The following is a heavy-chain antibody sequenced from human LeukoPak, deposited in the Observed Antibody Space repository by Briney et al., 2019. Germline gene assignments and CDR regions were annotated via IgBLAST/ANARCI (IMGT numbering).Heavy chain of an antibody. CDR2: ISYDGSNK. CDR3: ARALNYDYVWGSYAAGY. CDR1: GFTFSSYA. V-gene: IGHV3-30*04. D-gene: IGHD3-16*01. J-gene: IGHJ4*02. Sequence: GGSLRLSCAASGFTFSSYAMNWVRQAPGKGLEWVAVISYDGSNKYYADSVKGRFTISRDNSKNTLYLQMSSLRAEDTAVYYCARALNYDYVWGSYAAGYWGQGTLVTVSS.